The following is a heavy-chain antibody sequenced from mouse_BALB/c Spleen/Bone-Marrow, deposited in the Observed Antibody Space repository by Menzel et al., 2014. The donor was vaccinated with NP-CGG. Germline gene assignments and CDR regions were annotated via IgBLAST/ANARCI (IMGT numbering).Heavy chain of an antibody. V-gene: IGHV1-82*01. CDR1: GYAFSSSW. D-gene: IGHD2-4*01. J-gene: IGHJ1*01. CDR2: IYPGDGDT. CDR3: ARRGDYDRYFDV. Sequence: QVQLQQPGPELVKPGASVKISCKASGYAFSSSWMNWVKQRPGQGLEWIGRIYPGDGDTNYNGKFKGKATLTADKSSSTAYMQLSSLTSVDSAVYFCARRGDYDRYFDVWGAGTTVTVSS.